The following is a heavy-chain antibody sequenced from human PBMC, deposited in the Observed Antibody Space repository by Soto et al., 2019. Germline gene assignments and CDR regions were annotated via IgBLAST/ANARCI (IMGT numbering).Heavy chain of an antibody. CDR2: IIPILGIA. CDR3: ASNPSIAGTSDY. V-gene: IGHV1-69*02. D-gene: IGHD6-13*01. J-gene: IGHJ4*02. Sequence: GASVKVSCKASGGTFSSYTISWVRQAPGQGLEWMGRIIPILGIANYAQRFQGRVTITADKSTSTAYMELSSLRSEDTAVYYCASNPSIAGTSDYWGQGTLVTVSS. CDR1: GGTFSSYT.